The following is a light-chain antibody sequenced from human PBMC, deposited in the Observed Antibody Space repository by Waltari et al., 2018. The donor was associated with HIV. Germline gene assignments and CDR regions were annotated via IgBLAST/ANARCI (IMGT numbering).Light chain of an antibody. J-gene: IGLJ1*01. Sequence: QSALTQPRSVSGSPGQSVTISCTGTSSDVGGYNYVPWYQQHPGKVPKLIIYDVSKRPSGVPDRFSGSKSGNTASLTISGLQAEDEADYYCCSYAGSSYVFGTGTKVTVL. CDR2: DVS. CDR1: SSDVGGYNY. CDR3: CSYAGSSYV. V-gene: IGLV2-11*02.